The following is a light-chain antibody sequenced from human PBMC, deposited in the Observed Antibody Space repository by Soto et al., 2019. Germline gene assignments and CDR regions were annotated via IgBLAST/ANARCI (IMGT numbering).Light chain of an antibody. Sequence: DIQLTQSPSSLSASVGDRVTITCRASQSINSFLNWYRQKPGKAPELLIYGASSLQSGVPSRFSGSGSGTDVTLTITRLQPEDFATFYCQQSFSEFTFGGGTKVDIK. CDR3: QQSFSEFT. CDR1: QSINSF. CDR2: GAS. J-gene: IGKJ4*01. V-gene: IGKV1-39*01.